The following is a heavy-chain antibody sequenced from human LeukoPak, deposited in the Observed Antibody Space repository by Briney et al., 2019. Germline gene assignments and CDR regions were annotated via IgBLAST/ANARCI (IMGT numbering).Heavy chain of an antibody. CDR2: INHSGST. CDR1: GGSFSGYY. Sequence: SETLSLTCAVYGGSFSGYYWSWIRQPPGKGLEWIGEINHSGSTNYNPSLKSRVTISVDTSKNQFSLKLSSVTAADTAVYYCARSSPGGGNTIFGVVIPNYYMDVWGKGTTVTVSS. CDR3: ARSSPGGGNTIFGVVIPNYYMDV. J-gene: IGHJ6*03. D-gene: IGHD3-3*01. V-gene: IGHV4-34*01.